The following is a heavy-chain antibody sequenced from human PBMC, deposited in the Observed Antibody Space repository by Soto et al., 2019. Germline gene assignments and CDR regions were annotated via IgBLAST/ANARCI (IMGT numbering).Heavy chain of an antibody. J-gene: IGHJ4*02. V-gene: IGHV3-30*18. CDR1: GFTFSSYG. CDR3: AKDMRGENYYDSSGYLDY. D-gene: IGHD3-22*01. CDR2: ISYDGRNK. Sequence: RRLSCAASGFTFSSYGMHWVRQAPGKGLEWVAVISYDGRNKYYADSVKGRSTISRDTSKNTLYLQINSLRAEDTAVYYCAKDMRGENYYDSSGYLDYWGQGTLVTVSS.